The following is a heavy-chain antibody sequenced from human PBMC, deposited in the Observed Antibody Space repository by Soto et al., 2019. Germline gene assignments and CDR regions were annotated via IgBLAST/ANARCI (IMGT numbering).Heavy chain of an antibody. CDR3: ARPSGSYLYYFDY. CDR2: IYYSGGT. D-gene: IGHD1-26*01. CDR1: GGSISSSSYY. J-gene: IGHJ4*02. Sequence: SETLSLTCTVSGGSISSSSYYWGWVRQPPGKGLEWIGSIYYSGGTYYNPSLKSRVTISVDTSKNQFSLKLSSVTAADTALYYCARPSGSYLYYFDYWGQGTLVTVS. V-gene: IGHV4-39*01.